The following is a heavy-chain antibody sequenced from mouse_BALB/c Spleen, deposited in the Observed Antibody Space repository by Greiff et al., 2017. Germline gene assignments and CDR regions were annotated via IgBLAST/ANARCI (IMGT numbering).Heavy chain of an antibody. J-gene: IGHJ2*01. CDR1: GFTFSSYG. Sequence: DVMLVESGGGLVQPGGSLKLSCAASGFTFSSYGMSWVRQTPDKRLELVATINSNGGSTYYPDSVKGRFTISRDNAKNTLYLQMSSLKSEDTAMYYCARDRGARGFDYWGQGTTLTVSS. CDR2: INSNGGST. D-gene: IGHD3-3*01. V-gene: IGHV5-6-3*01. CDR3: ARDRGARGFDY.